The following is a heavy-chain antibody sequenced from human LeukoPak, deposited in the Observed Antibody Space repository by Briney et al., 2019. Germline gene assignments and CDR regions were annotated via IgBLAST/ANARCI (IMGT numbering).Heavy chain of an antibody. CDR3: ARVGQWLPFDP. Sequence: SQTLSLTCTVSGGSISSGSYYWSWIRQPAGKGLEWIGRIYTSGSTNYNPSLKSRVTISVDTSKNQFSLKLSSVTAADTAVYYCARVGQWLPFDPWGQGTLVTVSS. J-gene: IGHJ5*02. V-gene: IGHV4-61*02. D-gene: IGHD5-12*01. CDR2: IYTSGST. CDR1: GGSISSGSYY.